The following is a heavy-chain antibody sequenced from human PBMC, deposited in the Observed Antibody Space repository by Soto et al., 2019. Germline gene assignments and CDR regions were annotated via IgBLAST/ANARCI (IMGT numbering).Heavy chain of an antibody. D-gene: IGHD2-2*01. CDR2: IKPNSGGT. CDR1: GYTFTGYY. Sequence: ASVKVSCKASGYTFTGYYMHWVRQAPGQGLEWTGWIKPNSGGTNYAQKFQGWVTMTRDTSISTAYMELSRLRSDDTAVYYCARARNYCSSTSCYRNAFDIWGQGTMVTVSS. V-gene: IGHV1-2*04. CDR3: ARARNYCSSTSCYRNAFDI. J-gene: IGHJ3*02.